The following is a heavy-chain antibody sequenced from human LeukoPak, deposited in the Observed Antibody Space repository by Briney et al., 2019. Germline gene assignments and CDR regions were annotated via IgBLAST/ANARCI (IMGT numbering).Heavy chain of an antibody. J-gene: IGHJ4*02. V-gene: IGHV3-53*01. Sequence: GGSLRLSCAASGFTVSSNYMSWVRQAPGKGLEWVSSAHGGGNTFYADSVKGRFTISRDNSKNTLYLQVNSLRAEDTAVYYCAKNRGDAYNTFDCWGQGTLLTVSS. CDR2: AHGGGNT. CDR1: GFTVSSNY. CDR3: AKNRGDAYNTFDC. D-gene: IGHD5-24*01.